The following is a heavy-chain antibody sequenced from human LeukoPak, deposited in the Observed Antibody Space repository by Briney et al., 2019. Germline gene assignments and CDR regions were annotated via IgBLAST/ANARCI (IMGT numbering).Heavy chain of an antibody. Sequence: KASETLSLTCTVSGGSISSSSYYWGWIRQPPGKGLEWIGSIYYSGSTNYNPSLKSRVTISVDTSKNQFSLKLSSVTAADTAVYYCARDIIAARGYYYYMDVWGKGTTVTVSS. CDR2: IYYSGST. CDR1: GGSISSSSYY. V-gene: IGHV4-39*07. D-gene: IGHD6-6*01. CDR3: ARDIIAARGYYYYMDV. J-gene: IGHJ6*03.